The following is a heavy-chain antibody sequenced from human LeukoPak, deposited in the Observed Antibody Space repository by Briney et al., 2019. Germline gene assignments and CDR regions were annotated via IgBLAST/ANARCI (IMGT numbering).Heavy chain of an antibody. J-gene: IGHJ4*02. CDR3: ARGSLSYCSGGSCYTEGYFDY. D-gene: IGHD2-15*01. Sequence: SETLSLTCTVSGGSISSYYWSWIRQPPGKGLEWIGYIYYSGSTNYNPSLKSRVTISVDTSKSQFSLKLSSVTAADTAVYYCARGSLSYCSGGSCYTEGYFDYWGQGTLVTVSS. CDR2: IYYSGST. V-gene: IGHV4-59*01. CDR1: GGSISSYY.